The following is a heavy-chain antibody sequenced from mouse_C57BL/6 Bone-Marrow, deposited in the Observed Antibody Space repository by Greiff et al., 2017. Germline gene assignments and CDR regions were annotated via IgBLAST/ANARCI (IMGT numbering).Heavy chain of an antibody. V-gene: IGHV1-69*01. CDR2: IDPSDSYT. Sequence: VQLQQPGAELVMPGASVKLSCKASGYTFTSYWMHWVKQRPGQGLEWIGEIDPSDSYTNYNQKFKGKSTLTVDKSSSTAYMQLSSLTSEDSAVYYCARFSIYDGYLWFAYWGQVTLVTVSA. D-gene: IGHD2-3*01. J-gene: IGHJ3*01. CDR3: ARFSIYDGYLWFAY. CDR1: GYTFTSYW.